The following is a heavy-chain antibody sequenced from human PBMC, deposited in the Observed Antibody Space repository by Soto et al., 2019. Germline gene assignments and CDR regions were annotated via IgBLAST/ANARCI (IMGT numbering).Heavy chain of an antibody. CDR2: IYYRGNA. V-gene: IGHV4-39*01. D-gene: IGHD3-9*01. J-gene: IGHJ4*02. CDR3: ARLEGLATISYYFDF. CDR1: DDSINSDKYY. Sequence: SETLSLTCSVSDDSINSDKYYWGWIRQPSGKGLEWIGSIYYRGNAYYNPSLQTRVTISLDKSKSQFSLKLNSVTAADSAVHFCARLEGLATISYYFDFWGPGALVTVSS.